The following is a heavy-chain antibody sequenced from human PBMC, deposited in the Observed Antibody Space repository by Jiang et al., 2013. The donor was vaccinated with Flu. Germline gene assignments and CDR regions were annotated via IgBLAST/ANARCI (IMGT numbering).Heavy chain of an antibody. CDR3: ARDARGRLLWFGESPPNYYYYGMDV. J-gene: IGHJ6*02. CDR2: INTNTGNP. CDR1: GYTFTSYA. D-gene: IGHD3-10*01. Sequence: QSGSELKKPGASVKVSCKASGYTFTSYAMNWVRQAPGQGLEWMGWINTNTGNPTYAQGFTGRFVFSLDTSVSTAYLQISSLKAEDTAVYYCARDARGRLLWFGESPPNYYYYGMDVWGQGTTVTVSS. V-gene: IGHV7-4-1*02.